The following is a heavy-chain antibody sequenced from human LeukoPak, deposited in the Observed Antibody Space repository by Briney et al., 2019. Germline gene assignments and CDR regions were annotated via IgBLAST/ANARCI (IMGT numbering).Heavy chain of an antibody. CDR1: GGSISSYY. V-gene: IGHV4-59*01. CDR2: IYYSGSI. Sequence: SETLSLTCTVSGGSISSYYWSWIRQPPGKGLEWIGYIYYSGSINYNPSLKSRVTISVDTSKNQFSLKLSSVTAADTAVYYCARDLGIAAGGAFDIWGQGTMVTVSS. D-gene: IGHD6-25*01. J-gene: IGHJ3*02. CDR3: ARDLGIAAGGAFDI.